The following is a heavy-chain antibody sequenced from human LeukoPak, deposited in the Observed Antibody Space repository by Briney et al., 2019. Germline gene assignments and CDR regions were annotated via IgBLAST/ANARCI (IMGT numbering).Heavy chain of an antibody. J-gene: IGHJ6*02. CDR3: ARPLSTPRLPGGMDV. CDR1: GFTFSSYS. D-gene: IGHD5-18*01. V-gene: IGHV3-21*01. CDR2: ISSSSSYI. Sequence: PGGSLRLSCAASGFTFSSYSMNWVRQAPGKGLEWVSSISSSSSYIYYADSVKGRFTISRDNAKNSLYLQMNSLRAEDTAVYYCARPLSTPRLPGGMDVWGQGTTVTVSS.